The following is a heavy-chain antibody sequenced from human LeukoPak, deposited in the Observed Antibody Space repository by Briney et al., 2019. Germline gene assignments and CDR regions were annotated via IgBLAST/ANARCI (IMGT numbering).Heavy chain of an antibody. CDR3: ARFFGDCSSTSCYVLDYYYGMDV. V-gene: IGHV1-18*01. Sequence: GASVKVSCKASGYTFTSYGISWVRQAPGQGLEWMGWISAYNGNTNYAQKLQGRVTMTTDTSTSTAYMELRSLRSDDTAVYYCARFFGDCSSTSCYVLDYYYGMDVWGHGTTVTVSS. D-gene: IGHD2-2*01. J-gene: IGHJ6*02. CDR1: GYTFTSYG. CDR2: ISAYNGNT.